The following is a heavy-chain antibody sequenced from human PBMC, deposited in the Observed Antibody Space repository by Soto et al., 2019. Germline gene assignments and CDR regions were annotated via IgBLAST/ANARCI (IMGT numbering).Heavy chain of an antibody. J-gene: IGHJ4*02. V-gene: IGHV1-18*01. Sequence: GASVKVSCKASGYMFRSYGISWVRQAPGKGLEWMGWISTYNGNTKYGQKFQGRVTLTTETSTSTVYMDLRSLRFDDTAVYYCARGAEDYYYFNRGYYSPSTLDYRGPRALVTVS. CDR3: ARGAEDYYYFNRGYYSPSTLDY. D-gene: IGHD3-22*01. CDR2: ISTYNGNT. CDR1: GYMFRSYG.